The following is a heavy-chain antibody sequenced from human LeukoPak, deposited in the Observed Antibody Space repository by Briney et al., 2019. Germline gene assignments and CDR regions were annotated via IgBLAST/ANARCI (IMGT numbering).Heavy chain of an antibody. CDR1: VYSFTSYG. Sequence: ASMKVSCKASVYSFTSYGILWVRQAPGQGLEWMGWISANSGNTNYAQKLQGRVTMTTDTSTSTAYMELRSLRSDDTAVYYCARDAADTVRGGDYWGQGSLVTVSS. D-gene: IGHD5-18*01. V-gene: IGHV1-18*01. J-gene: IGHJ4*02. CDR3: ARDAADTVRGGDY. CDR2: ISANSGNT.